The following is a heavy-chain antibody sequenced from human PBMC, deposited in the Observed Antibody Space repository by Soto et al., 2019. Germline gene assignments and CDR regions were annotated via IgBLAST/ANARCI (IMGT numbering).Heavy chain of an antibody. CDR3: ASDSIDSGRPRNWLDP. CDR1: GYTFTKFH. Sequence: ASVKVSCKASGYTFTKFHIHWVRQAPGQGLEWMGMIDPSGGVTRDAQRFQGRITMTTDTSTSSVYMELRGLTSEDTAVYYCASDSIDSGRPRNWLDPWGQGSLVTAPQ. V-gene: IGHV1-46*01. D-gene: IGHD5-12*01. J-gene: IGHJ5*02. CDR2: IDPSGGVT.